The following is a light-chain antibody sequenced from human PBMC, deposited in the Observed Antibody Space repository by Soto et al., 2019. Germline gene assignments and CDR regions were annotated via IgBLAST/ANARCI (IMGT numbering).Light chain of an antibody. Sequence: QSALTQPASVSGSPVQSITISCTGTSSDVGGYNYVSWYQQHPGKAPKLIIYDVTNRPSGVSNRFSGSKSGNTASLTISGLQAEDEADYYCSSYTSSPTLVFGGGTKLTVL. V-gene: IGLV2-14*01. J-gene: IGLJ2*01. CDR2: DVT. CDR3: SSYTSSPTLV. CDR1: SSDVGGYNY.